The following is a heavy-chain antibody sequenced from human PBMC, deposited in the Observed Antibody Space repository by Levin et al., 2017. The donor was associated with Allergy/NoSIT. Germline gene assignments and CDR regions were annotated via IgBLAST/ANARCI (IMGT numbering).Heavy chain of an antibody. Sequence: SQTLSLTCAVYGGSFRGYYWSWLRQPPGKGLEWIGEINHSGSTNYNPSLKSRVTISVDTSKNQFSLKLSSVTAADTAVYYCARTSLDPSGYFDYWGQGTLVTVSS. J-gene: IGHJ4*02. CDR3: ARTSLDPSGYFDY. V-gene: IGHV4-34*01. CDR1: GGSFRGYY. CDR2: INHSGST. D-gene: IGHD2-2*01.